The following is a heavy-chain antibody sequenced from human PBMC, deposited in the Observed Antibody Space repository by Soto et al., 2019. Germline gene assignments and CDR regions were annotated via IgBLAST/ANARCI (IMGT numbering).Heavy chain of an antibody. D-gene: IGHD3-22*01. J-gene: IGHJ4*02. CDR1: GGTFGSYA. V-gene: IGHV1-69*13. CDR2: IIPIFGTA. CDR3: ARSSGYSSPFDY. Sequence: SVKVSCKASGGTFGSYAISWVRQAPGRGLEWMGGIIPIFGTANYAQKFQGRVTITADESTSTAYMELSSLRSEDTAVYYCARSSGYSSPFDYWGQGTLVTVSS.